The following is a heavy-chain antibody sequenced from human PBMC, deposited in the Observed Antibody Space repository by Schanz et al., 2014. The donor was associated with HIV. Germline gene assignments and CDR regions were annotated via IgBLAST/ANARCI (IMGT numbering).Heavy chain of an antibody. D-gene: IGHD3-10*01. CDR2: ISGSGIST. V-gene: IGHV3-23*01. CDR1: GFTFSTYA. J-gene: IGHJ4*02. CDR3: AKGQRGMVRGDIDY. Sequence: EVQLLESGGGLVQPGGSLRLSCAASGFTFSTYAMSWVCQAPGKGLEWVSGISGSGISTYYADSVKGRFTISRDNSKNTLYLQMNRLRAEDTAVYYCAKGQRGMVRGDIDYWGQGTLVTVSS.